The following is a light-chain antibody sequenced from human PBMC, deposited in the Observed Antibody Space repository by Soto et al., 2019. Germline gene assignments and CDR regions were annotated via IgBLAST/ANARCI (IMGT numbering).Light chain of an antibody. J-gene: IGLJ2*01. V-gene: IGLV2-14*01. CDR1: SSDVGGYNY. Sequence: QSALTQPASVSGSPGQSITIACTGTSSDVGGYNYVSLYQQHPGKAPKLMIYDVSNRPSGVSNRFSGSKSGNTASLTISGLQAEDEADYDCSSYTSSSTVVFGGGTQLNVL. CDR3: SSYTSSSTVV. CDR2: DVS.